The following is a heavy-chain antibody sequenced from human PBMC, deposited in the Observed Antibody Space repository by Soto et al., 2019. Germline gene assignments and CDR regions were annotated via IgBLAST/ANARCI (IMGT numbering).Heavy chain of an antibody. J-gene: IGHJ3*02. D-gene: IGHD6-19*01. V-gene: IGHV3-23*01. CDR3: AKGDSYSSGWSLTAFDI. CDR1: GFTFMGYA. CDR2: ISGSGGTT. Sequence: PGGSLRLSYAASGFTFMGYAMSWVRQAPGKGLEWVSSISGSGGTTYYADSVKGRFTISRDNSENTLYLQMNSLRAEDTAVYYCAKGDSYSSGWSLTAFDIWGQGTMVTVSS.